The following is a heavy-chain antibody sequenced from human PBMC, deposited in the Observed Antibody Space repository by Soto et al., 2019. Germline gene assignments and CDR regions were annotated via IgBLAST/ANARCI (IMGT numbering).Heavy chain of an antibody. D-gene: IGHD3-3*01. CDR1: GFTFSSYA. CDR3: AKGFSDTITGNYYGMDV. CDR2: ISGSGGST. Sequence: EVQLLESGGGLVQPGGSLRLSCAASGFTFSSYAMTWVRQAPGKGLEWVSAISGSGGSTYYADSVKGRFTISRDNSKNTLYLQMNSLRAEDTAVYYCAKGFSDTITGNYYGMDVWGRGTTVTVSS. V-gene: IGHV3-23*01. J-gene: IGHJ6*02.